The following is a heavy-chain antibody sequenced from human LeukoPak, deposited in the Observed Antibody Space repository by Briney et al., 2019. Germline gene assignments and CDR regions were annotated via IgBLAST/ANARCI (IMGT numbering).Heavy chain of an antibody. J-gene: IGHJ5*02. D-gene: IGHD3-3*01. CDR1: GYSFTSYW. CDR3: AREAITIFGVVRTQTTYGPHRFDP. CDR2: IYPGDSDT. Sequence: GESLKISCKGSGYSFTSYWIGWVRQMPGKGLEWMGIIYPGDSDTRFRPSFQGQVTISADKSISTAYLQWSSLKASDTAMYYCAREAITIFGVVRTQTTYGPHRFDPWGQGTLVTVSS. V-gene: IGHV5-51*01.